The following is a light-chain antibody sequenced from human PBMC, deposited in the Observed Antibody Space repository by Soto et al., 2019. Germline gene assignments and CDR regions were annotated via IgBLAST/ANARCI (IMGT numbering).Light chain of an antibody. CDR3: QQYNRYPLT. CDR1: QSISSW. CDR2: DAS. Sequence: DIQMTQSPSTLSASVGDRVTITCRASQSISSWLAWYQQKPGKAPKVLIYDASSLESGFPSRFSGSGSGTEFTLTISSLQPDDFATYYCQQYNRYPLTFGGGTKVEIK. V-gene: IGKV1-5*01. J-gene: IGKJ4*01.